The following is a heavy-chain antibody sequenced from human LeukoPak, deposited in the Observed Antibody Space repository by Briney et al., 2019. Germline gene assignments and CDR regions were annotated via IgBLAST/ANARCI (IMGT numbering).Heavy chain of an antibody. J-gene: IGHJ4*02. CDR2: ISGSGGDT. D-gene: IGHD4/OR15-4a*01. CDR3: AKARGATYGTYYFDY. CDR1: GFTFSSYA. V-gene: IGHV3-23*01. Sequence: PGGPLRLSCAASGFTFSSYAMNWVRQAPGKGLEWVSISGSGGDTYYADSVKGRFTISRDNSKNTLYLQMNSLRAEDTAVYYCAKARGATYGTYYFDYWGQGTLVTVSS.